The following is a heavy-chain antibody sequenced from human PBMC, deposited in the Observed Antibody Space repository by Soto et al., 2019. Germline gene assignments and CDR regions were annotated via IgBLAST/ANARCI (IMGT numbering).Heavy chain of an antibody. CDR2: IDANSVKI. V-gene: IGHV3-23*05. J-gene: IGHJ6*02. CDR3: PKWDGYADV. D-gene: IGHD2-15*01. CDR1: GFAFGTYV. Sequence: PGGSLRLSCAASGFAFGTYVTTWVRQAPGSGLEWVSGIDANSVKIFYADSVRGRFIISRDNSKSMLYLQMNSLRDEDTAIYYCPKWDGYADVWGQGTTVTVYS.